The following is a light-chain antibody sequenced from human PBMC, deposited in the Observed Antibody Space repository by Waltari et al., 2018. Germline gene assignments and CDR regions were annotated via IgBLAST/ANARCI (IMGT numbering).Light chain of an antibody. CDR2: WAS. V-gene: IGKV4-1*01. Sequence: DIVMTQSPDSLAVSLGERATINCKSSQSFLYSPNNKNYLAWYQQKPGQPPKLLIYWASTRESGVPDRFSGSGSGTDFTLTISSLQAEDVAVYYCQQYYSTPPYTFGQGTKLEIK. CDR3: QQYYSTPPYT. J-gene: IGKJ2*01. CDR1: QSFLYSPNNKNY.